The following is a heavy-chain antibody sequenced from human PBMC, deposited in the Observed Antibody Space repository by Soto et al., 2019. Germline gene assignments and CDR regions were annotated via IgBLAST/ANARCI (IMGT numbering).Heavy chain of an antibody. CDR3: ARALIAGRGFLDY. Sequence: GGSLRLSCAASGFTFSSYAMSWVRQAPGKGLEWVSAISGSGGSTYYADSVKGRFTISRDNSKNTLYLQMNSLRAEDTAVYYCARALIAGRGFLDYWGQGSLVIVSS. CDR1: GFTFSSYA. J-gene: IGHJ4*03. D-gene: IGHD3-3*01. V-gene: IGHV3-23*01. CDR2: ISGSGGST.